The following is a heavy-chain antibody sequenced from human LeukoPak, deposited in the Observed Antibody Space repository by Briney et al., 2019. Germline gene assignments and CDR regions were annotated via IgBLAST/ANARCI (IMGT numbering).Heavy chain of an antibody. Sequence: ASVKVSCKASGYTFTVYNIHWVRQAPGQGLEWMGRINPSGGSTIYAQKFQGRVTMTSDTSTTTVYMEMNSLRTEDTAVYSCARRYSGYDFGYWGQGTLVTVSS. CDR3: ARRYSGYDFGY. J-gene: IGHJ4*02. D-gene: IGHD5-12*01. CDR2: INPSGGST. CDR1: GYTFTVYN. V-gene: IGHV1-46*01.